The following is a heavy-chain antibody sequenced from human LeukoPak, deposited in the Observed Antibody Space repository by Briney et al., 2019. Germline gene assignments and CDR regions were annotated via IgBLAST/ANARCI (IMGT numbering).Heavy chain of an antibody. V-gene: IGHV1-18*01. D-gene: IGHD4-11*01. Sequence: ASVKVSCKASGYTFTSYGISWVRQAPGQGLEWMGWISAYNGNTNYAQKFQGRVTITTDESTSTAYMELSSLRSEDTAVYYCARDLTHDYLRRGHFDYWGQGTLVTVSS. CDR1: GYTFTSYG. J-gene: IGHJ4*02. CDR3: ARDLTHDYLRRGHFDY. CDR2: ISAYNGNT.